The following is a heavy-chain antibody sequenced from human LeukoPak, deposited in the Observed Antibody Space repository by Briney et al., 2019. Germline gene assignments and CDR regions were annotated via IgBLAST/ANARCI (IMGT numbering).Heavy chain of an antibody. J-gene: IGHJ4*02. CDR2: IYYCGST. CDR1: GGSISSYY. CDR3: ARGDFRSGYSFDY. V-gene: IGHV4-59*01. Sequence: PSETLSLTCTVSGGSISSYYWSWIRQPPGKGLGWIGYIYYCGSTNYNPSLKSRVTISVDTSKNQFSLKLSSVTAADTAVYYCARGDFRSGYSFDYWGQGTLVTVSS. D-gene: IGHD3-3*01.